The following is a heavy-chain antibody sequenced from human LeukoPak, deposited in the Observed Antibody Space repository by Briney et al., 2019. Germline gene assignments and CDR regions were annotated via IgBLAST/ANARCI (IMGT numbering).Heavy chain of an antibody. V-gene: IGHV4-59*01. Sequence: PSETLSLTCTVSGGSISSYYWSWIRQPPGKGLEWIGYIYYSGSTNYNPSLKSRATISVDTSKNQFSLKLSSVTAADTAVYCCAKRRGYCSSTSCYYWFDPWGQGTLVTVSS. D-gene: IGHD2-2*01. CDR3: AKRRGYCSSTSCYYWFDP. CDR2: IYYSGST. J-gene: IGHJ5*02. CDR1: GGSISSYY.